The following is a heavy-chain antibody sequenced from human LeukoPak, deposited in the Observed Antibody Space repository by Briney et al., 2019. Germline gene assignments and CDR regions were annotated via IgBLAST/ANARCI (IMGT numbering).Heavy chain of an antibody. J-gene: IGHJ4*02. CDR1: GGSISDYY. D-gene: IGHD2-21*02. CDR2: IQDSGST. Sequence: SETLSLTCTVSGGSISDYYWNWIRQPPGKGLEWIGCIQDSGSTKYNPSLKSRVTISADTSKNQFSLKLTSLTAADTAVYYCARGGGWGQTCWGQGTLVTVSS. V-gene: IGHV4-59*01. CDR3: ARGGGWGQTC.